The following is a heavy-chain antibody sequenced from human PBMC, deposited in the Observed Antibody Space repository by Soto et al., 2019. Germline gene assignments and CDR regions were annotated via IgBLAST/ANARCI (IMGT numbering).Heavy chain of an antibody. J-gene: IGHJ3*02. CDR1: GVSVSSNY. V-gene: IGHV3-53*01. CDR2: IYAGGRT. CDR3: ASPEERPKFPALDI. Sequence: EVQLVESGGGLIQPGGSLRLSCAASGVSVSSNYINWVRQAPGKGLEWVAVIYAGGRTYYADSVKGRFNIPRDISKNMGYLQMNSLRAEDTAVYYCASPEERPKFPALDIWGQGTVVTVSS.